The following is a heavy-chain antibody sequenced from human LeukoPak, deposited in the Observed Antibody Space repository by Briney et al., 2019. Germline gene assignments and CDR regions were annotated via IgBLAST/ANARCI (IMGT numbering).Heavy chain of an antibody. CDR1: GGSISSGGYY. D-gene: IGHD6-13*01. V-gene: IGHV4-31*03. CDR3: ARDNPAAAIDY. CDR2: IYYSGST. J-gene: IGHJ4*02. Sequence: PSQTLSLTCTVSGGSISSGGYYWSWIRQHPGKGLEWIGYIYYSGSTYYNPSLKSRVTISVDTSKNQFSLKLSSVTAADTAVYYRARDNPAAAIDYWGQGTLVTVSS.